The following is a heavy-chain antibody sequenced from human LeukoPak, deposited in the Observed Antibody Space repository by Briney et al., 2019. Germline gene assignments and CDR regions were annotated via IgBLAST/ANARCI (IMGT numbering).Heavy chain of an antibody. CDR1: GFTFSSYA. Sequence: GGSVSVSCAASGFTFSSYAMSWVRQAPGKGLEWVAAISASGGNTYYAASVRGRVTISRDKSKNTVYLQINSLRSDDTAVYYCANGSSGSYWYFDFWGRGTLVTVSS. CDR3: ANGSSGSYWYFDF. J-gene: IGHJ2*01. D-gene: IGHD6-6*01. V-gene: IGHV3-23*01. CDR2: ISASGGNT.